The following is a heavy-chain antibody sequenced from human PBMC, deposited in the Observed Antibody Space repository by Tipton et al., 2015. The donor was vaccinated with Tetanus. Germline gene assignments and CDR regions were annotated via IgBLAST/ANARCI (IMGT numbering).Heavy chain of an antibody. D-gene: IGHD5-12*01. CDR3: ARAGEGGYDATMGFYYYYMDV. CDR1: SASISTYS. V-gene: IGHV4-59*01. Sequence: LRLSCTVSSASISTYSWTWIRQSPGKGLEWIAYLYFSGNTNYNPSLKTRATMSPDTSKNQVSLRLNSVTAADTAVYYCARAGEGGYDATMGFYYYYMDVWGKGTTVTVSS. CDR2: LYFSGNT. J-gene: IGHJ6*03.